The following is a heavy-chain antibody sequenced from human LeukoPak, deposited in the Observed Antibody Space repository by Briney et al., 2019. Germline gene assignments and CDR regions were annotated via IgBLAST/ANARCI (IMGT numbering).Heavy chain of an antibody. J-gene: IGHJ4*02. D-gene: IGHD3-16*01. CDR3: IRVLFEDYSLDY. CDR2: INSDSSIM. V-gene: IGHV3-21*01. CDR1: GFTFSSYS. Sequence: GGSLTFSCAASGFTFSSYSMNWVRQAPGKGLEWVSSINSDSSIMYYAESVKGRFTISRDNARNSLYLQMNSLRAEDTAVYYCIRVLFEDYSLDYWSPGALVTVSS.